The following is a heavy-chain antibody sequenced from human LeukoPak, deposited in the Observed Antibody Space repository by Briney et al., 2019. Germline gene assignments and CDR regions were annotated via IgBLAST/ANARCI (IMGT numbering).Heavy chain of an antibody. J-gene: IGHJ3*02. CDR1: GGSISSSSYY. V-gene: IGHV4-39*01. Sequence: SETLSLTCTVSGGSISSSSYYWAWIRQPPGKGLEWIGSGYYTGITYYKSSLKSRVTISVDTSKNQFSLKLSSVTAADTAVYYCASRKREYSSSWYEGDTFDIWGQGTMVTVSS. CDR3: ASRKREYSSSWYEGDTFDI. CDR2: GYYTGIT. D-gene: IGHD6-13*01.